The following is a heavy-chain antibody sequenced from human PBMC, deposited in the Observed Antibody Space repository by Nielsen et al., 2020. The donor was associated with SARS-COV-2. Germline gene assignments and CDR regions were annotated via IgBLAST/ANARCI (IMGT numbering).Heavy chain of an antibody. CDR1: GFTFSSYA. CDR2: ISGSGGST. CDR3: ANRGRGSYYGVY. Sequence: GESLKISCAASGFTFSSYAMSWVRQAPGKGLEWVSAISGSGGSTYYADSVKGRFTISRDNSKNTLYLQMNSLRAEDTAVYYCANRGRGSYYGVYWGQGTLVTVSS. V-gene: IGHV3-23*01. J-gene: IGHJ4*02. D-gene: IGHD1-26*01.